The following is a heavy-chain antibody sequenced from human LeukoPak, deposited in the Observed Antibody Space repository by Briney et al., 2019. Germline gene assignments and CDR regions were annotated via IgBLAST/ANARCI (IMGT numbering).Heavy chain of an antibody. CDR3: ARRYSYGAVDY. Sequence: GASVKVSCKASGYTFTSYDINWVRQATGQGLEWMGWINPNSGDTNYAQKFQGRVTITADESTSTAYMELSSLRSDDTAVYYCARRYSYGAVDYWGQGTLVTVSS. CDR1: GYTFTSYD. D-gene: IGHD5-18*01. CDR2: INPNSGDT. V-gene: IGHV1-8*01. J-gene: IGHJ4*02.